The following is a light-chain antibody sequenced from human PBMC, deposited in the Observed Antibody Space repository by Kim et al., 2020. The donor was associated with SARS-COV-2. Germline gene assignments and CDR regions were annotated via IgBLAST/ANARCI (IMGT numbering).Light chain of an antibody. CDR1: SSDFGDYNS. CDR3: SSYTATSTWV. CDR2: DVS. Sequence: GQSITISCIGASSDFGDYNSVAWYQQHPGKAPKFLIYDVSSRPSGVSTRFSGSKAGNTASLTISGLQADDEADYYCSSYTATSTWVFGGGTQLTVL. V-gene: IGLV2-14*03. J-gene: IGLJ3*02.